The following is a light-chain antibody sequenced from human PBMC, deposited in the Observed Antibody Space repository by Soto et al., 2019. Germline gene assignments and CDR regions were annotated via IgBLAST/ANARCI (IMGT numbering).Light chain of an antibody. Sequence: DKKMNESPSTLSASVGDRVTITCRASQSISSWLAWYQQKPGKAPKLLIYDASSLESGVPSRFSGSGSGTEFTLTISSLQPDDFATYYCQQYNSYSPWTFGQGTKVDI. CDR2: DAS. CDR1: QSISSW. CDR3: QQYNSYSPWT. V-gene: IGKV1-5*01. J-gene: IGKJ1*01.